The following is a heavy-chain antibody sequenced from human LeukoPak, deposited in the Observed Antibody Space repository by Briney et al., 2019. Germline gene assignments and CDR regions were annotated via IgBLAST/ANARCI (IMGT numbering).Heavy chain of an antibody. D-gene: IGHD3-22*01. CDR1: GFTVSSNY. CDR3: AAGSSGYHHFDY. J-gene: IGHJ4*02. Sequence: RGGSLRLSCAASGFTVSSNYMSWVRQAPGKGLEWVSVIYSGGSTYYADSVKGRFTISRDNSKNTLYLQMNSLRAEDTVVYYCAAGSSGYHHFDYWGQGTLVTVSS. CDR2: IYSGGST. V-gene: IGHV3-53*01.